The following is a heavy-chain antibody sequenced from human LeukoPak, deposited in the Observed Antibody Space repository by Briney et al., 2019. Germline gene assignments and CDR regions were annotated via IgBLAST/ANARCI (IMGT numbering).Heavy chain of an antibody. D-gene: IGHD5-18*01. CDR3: ASSCRWIQPSYYYGMDV. V-gene: IGHV4-34*01. J-gene: IGHJ6*02. CDR1: GGSFSGYY. Sequence: TSETLSLTCAVYGGSFSGYYWSWIRQPPGKGLEWIGEINHSGSTNYNPSLKSRVTISVDTSKNQFSLKLSSVTAADTAVYYCASSCRWIQPSYYYGMDVWGQGTTVTVSS. CDR2: INHSGST.